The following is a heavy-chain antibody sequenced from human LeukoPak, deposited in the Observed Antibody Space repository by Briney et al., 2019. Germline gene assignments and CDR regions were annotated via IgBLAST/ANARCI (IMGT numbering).Heavy chain of an antibody. J-gene: IGHJ5*02. Sequence: KPSETLSLPCAVSGYSISSGYYWGWVRQPTGKGLEWIGSIYHSGSTYYNPSLKSRVTISVDTYKNQFSLKLSSVTAADTAVYYCARLTERRGLYSGYERYWFDPWGPGTLVTVSS. CDR3: ARLTERRGLYSGYERYWFDP. D-gene: IGHD5-12*01. V-gene: IGHV4-38-2*01. CDR2: IYHSGST. CDR1: GYSISSGYY.